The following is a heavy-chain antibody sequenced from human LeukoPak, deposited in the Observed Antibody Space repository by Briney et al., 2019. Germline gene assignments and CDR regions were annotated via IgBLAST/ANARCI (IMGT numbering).Heavy chain of an antibody. Sequence: ASVKVSCKVSGYTLTELSMHWVRQAPGKGLEWMGGFDPEDGETIYAQKFQGRVTMTEDTSTDTAYMELSSLRSEDTAVYYCATVKIPWTTPPDYYYYGMDVWGQGTTVTVSS. CDR2: FDPEDGET. J-gene: IGHJ6*02. D-gene: IGHD4-17*01. V-gene: IGHV1-24*01. CDR1: GYTLTELS. CDR3: ATVKIPWTTPPDYYYYGMDV.